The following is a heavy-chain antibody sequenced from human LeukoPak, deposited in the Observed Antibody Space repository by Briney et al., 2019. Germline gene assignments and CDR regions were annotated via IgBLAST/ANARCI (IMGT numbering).Heavy chain of an antibody. J-gene: IGHJ4*02. CDR1: GFTFSSYG. Sequence: PGGSLRLTCAASGFTFSSYGMHWVRQAPGKGPEWVAFIRYDGSNKYYADSVKGRFTISRDNSKNTLYLQMNSLRAEDTAVYYCAKDAYYDSSGYYLGLDYWGQGTLVTVSS. D-gene: IGHD3-22*01. CDR3: AKDAYYDSSGYYLGLDY. V-gene: IGHV3-30*02. CDR2: IRYDGSNK.